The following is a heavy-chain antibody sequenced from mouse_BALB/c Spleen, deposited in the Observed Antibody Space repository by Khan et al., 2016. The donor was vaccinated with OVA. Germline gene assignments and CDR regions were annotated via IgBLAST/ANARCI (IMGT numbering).Heavy chain of an antibody. CDR3: ARNYGNYLDY. CDR2: ISDSGST. J-gene: IGHJ2*01. V-gene: IGHV3-2*02. Sequence: VQLKQSGPGLVKPSQSLSLTCTVTGFSITSDYAWNWLRQLPRNKLELVAFISDSGSTCYKPSLKSRIIITRDTSKNQFFLQLNSVNTEDTATYYCARNYGNYLDYWGQGTTLTVSS. D-gene: IGHD2-1*01. CDR1: GFSITSDYA.